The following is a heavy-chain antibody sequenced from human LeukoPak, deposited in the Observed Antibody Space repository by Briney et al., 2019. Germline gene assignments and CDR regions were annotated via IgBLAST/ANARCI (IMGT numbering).Heavy chain of an antibody. V-gene: IGHV1-69*06. CDR3: ARDIGGTSYGANDY. CDR2: IIPIFGAT. D-gene: IGHD5-18*01. Sequence: SVKVSCKASGYTFTSYAISWVRQAPGQGLEWMGGIIPIFGATNYAQKFQGRVTITADKSTSISYMELSSLRSEDTAVYYCARDIGGTSYGANDYWGQGTLVTVSS. J-gene: IGHJ4*02. CDR1: GYTFTSYA.